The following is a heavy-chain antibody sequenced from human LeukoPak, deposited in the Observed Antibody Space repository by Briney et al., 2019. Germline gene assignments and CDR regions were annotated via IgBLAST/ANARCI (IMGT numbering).Heavy chain of an antibody. J-gene: IGHJ6*03. V-gene: IGHV1-8*03. Sequence: GASVKVSCKASGYTFTSYDINWVRQATGQGLEWMGWMNPNSGNTGYAQKFQGRVTITRNTSISTAYMELSSLRSEDTAVYYCARDSTPDDSLLVTGYSSMDVWGKGTTVTISS. D-gene: IGHD5-12*01. CDR3: ARDSTPDDSLLVTGYSSMDV. CDR1: GYTFTSYD. CDR2: MNPNSGNT.